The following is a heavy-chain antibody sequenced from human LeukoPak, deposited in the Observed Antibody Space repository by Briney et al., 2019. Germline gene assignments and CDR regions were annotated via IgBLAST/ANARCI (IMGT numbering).Heavy chain of an antibody. CDR3: ASRRDGPKLGP. CDR1: GGSFSGYY. Sequence: PSETLSLTCAGYGGSFSGYYWSWIRQPPGKGLEWIGEINHSGSTNYNPSLKSRVTISVDTSKNQFSLKLSSVTAADTAVYYCASRRDGPKLGPWGQGTLVTVSS. CDR2: INHSGST. J-gene: IGHJ5*02. D-gene: IGHD3-16*01. V-gene: IGHV4-34*01.